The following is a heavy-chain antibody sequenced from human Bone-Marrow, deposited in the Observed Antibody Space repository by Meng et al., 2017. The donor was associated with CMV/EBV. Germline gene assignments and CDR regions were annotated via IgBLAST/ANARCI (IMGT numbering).Heavy chain of an antibody. V-gene: IGHV4-61*03. CDR1: GASINSGSYY. CDR3: ARESRTFGNTSLDP. D-gene: IGHD1-14*01. J-gene: IGHJ5*01. Sequence: SETLSLTCTVSGASINSGSYYWTWIRQPPGKALERIGNVFKSGSTDYNPSLTGRVTISLETSKNRFSLRLISLTAADTAVYFCARESRTFGNTSLDPWGQGNLVTVSS. CDR2: VFKSGST.